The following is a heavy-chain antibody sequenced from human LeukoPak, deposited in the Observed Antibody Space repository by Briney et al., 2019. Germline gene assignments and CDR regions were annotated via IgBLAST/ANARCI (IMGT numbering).Heavy chain of an antibody. Sequence: ASVKVSCKASGYTFTNYGVSWVRQAPGQGLEWMGWIHTYNGHTNYAQKLQGRVTMTTDTSTSTAYMELSSLRSDDTAVYYCATEAGIGYFDYWGQGTLVTVSS. CDR1: GYTFTNYG. J-gene: IGHJ4*02. CDR2: IHTYNGHT. D-gene: IGHD3-10*01. CDR3: ATEAGIGYFDY. V-gene: IGHV1-18*01.